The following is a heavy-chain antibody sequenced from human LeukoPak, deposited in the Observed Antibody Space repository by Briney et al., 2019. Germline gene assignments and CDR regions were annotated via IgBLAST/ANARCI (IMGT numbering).Heavy chain of an antibody. D-gene: IGHD6-19*01. V-gene: IGHV4-38-2*01. CDR3: ARGEQWLVLLDP. CDR2: IYHSGST. J-gene: IGHJ5*02. Sequence: SETLSLTCAVSGYSISSGYYWGWIRQPPGKGLEWIGSIYHSGSTYYNPSLKSRVTISVDTSKNQFSLKLSSVTAADTAVYYCARGEQWLVLLDPWGQGTLVTVSS. CDR1: GYSISSGYY.